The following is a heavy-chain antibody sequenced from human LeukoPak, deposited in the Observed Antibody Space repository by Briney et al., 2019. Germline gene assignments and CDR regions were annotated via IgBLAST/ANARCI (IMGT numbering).Heavy chain of an antibody. V-gene: IGHV3-23*01. J-gene: IGHJ5*02. CDR1: GFTFSSYA. Sequence: GGSLRLSCAASGFTFSSYAMSWVRQAPGKGLEWVSAISGSGGSTYYADSVKGRFTISRDNSKNTLYLQMNSLRAEDTAVYYCARGLQYLRWFDPWGQGTLVTVSS. D-gene: IGHD4-11*01. CDR2: ISGSGGST. CDR3: ARGLQYLRWFDP.